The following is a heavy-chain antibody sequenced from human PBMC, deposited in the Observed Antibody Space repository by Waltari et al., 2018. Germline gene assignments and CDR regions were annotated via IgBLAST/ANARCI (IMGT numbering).Heavy chain of an antibody. V-gene: IGHV4-59*11. D-gene: IGHD6-13*01. J-gene: IGHJ4*02. CDR1: GGSISSHY. Sequence: QVQLQESGPGLVKPSEPLSLTCTAPGGSISSHYWRWIRQPPGKGLEWIGYIYYSGSTNYNPSLKSRVTISVDTSKNQFSLKLSSVTAADTAVYYCARSRPGIAAAGLDYWGQGTLVTVSS. CDR3: ARSRPGIAAAGLDY. CDR2: IYYSGST.